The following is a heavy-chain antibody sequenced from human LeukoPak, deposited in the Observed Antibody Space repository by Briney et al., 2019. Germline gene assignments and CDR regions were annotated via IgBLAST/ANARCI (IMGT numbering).Heavy chain of an antibody. J-gene: IGHJ6*03. Sequence: GGSLRLSCAVSGFTFSDSWMHWVRQAPGKGLVWVSRINSDGSITAYADSVKGRFTISRDNAKNTLHLQMNSLRAEDTAVYYCAREIGYSYGSYYYYYMDVWGKGTTVTVSS. CDR1: GFTFSDSW. V-gene: IGHV3-74*01. CDR3: AREIGYSYGSYYYYYMDV. CDR2: INSDGSIT. D-gene: IGHD5-18*01.